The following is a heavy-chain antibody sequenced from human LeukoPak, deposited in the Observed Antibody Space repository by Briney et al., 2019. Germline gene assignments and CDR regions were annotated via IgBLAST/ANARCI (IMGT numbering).Heavy chain of an antibody. CDR1: GFTFSNYW. Sequence: GGSLRLSCAASGFTFSNYWMTWVRQAPGKGLEWVANINPDGSDKHYVGSVEGRFTISKDNAKNSLYLRMNSLRAEDTAVYYCTKSGGDWYEGEYWGQGALVTVSS. J-gene: IGHJ4*02. CDR2: INPDGSDK. CDR3: TKSGGDWYEGEY. V-gene: IGHV3-7*05. D-gene: IGHD2-21*02.